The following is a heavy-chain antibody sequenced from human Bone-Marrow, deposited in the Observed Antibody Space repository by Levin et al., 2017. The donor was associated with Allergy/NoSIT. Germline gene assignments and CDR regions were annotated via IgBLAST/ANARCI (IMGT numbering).Heavy chain of an antibody. CDR3: ARGAEEMASTPFDY. D-gene: IGHD5-24*01. J-gene: IGHJ4*02. CDR1: GYKFANYY. V-gene: IGHV1-46*01. Sequence: ASVKVSCMASGYKFANYYIHWVRRAPGQGLEWVGLLNPGSGRTTYAHNFRGRVTMTWDTSTTTAYMELSGLRSDDTAVYYCARGAEEMASTPFDYWGQGSLVTVSS. CDR2: LNPGSGRT.